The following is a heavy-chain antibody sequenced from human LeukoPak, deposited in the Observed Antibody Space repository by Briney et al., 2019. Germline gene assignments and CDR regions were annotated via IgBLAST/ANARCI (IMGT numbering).Heavy chain of an antibody. V-gene: IGHV3-33*06. CDR2: IWYDGSNK. J-gene: IGHJ2*01. CDR1: GFTFSSYG. D-gene: IGHD4-17*01. CDR3: AKEYGDYNNWYFDL. Sequence: GGSLRLSCAASGFTFSSYGMHWVRQAPGKGLEWVAVIWYDGSNKYYADSVKGRFTISRDNSKNTLYLQMNSLRAEDTAVYYCAKEYGDYNNWYFDLWGRGTLVTVSS.